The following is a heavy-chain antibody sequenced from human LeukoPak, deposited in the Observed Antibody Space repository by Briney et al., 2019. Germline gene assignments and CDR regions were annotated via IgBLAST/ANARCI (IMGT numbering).Heavy chain of an antibody. Sequence: SETLSLTCTVSGGSISSYYWSWIRQPPGKGLEWIGYIYYSGSTIYNPSLKSRVTISVDTSKNQFSLKLSSVTAADTAVYYCARGYGGWFDPWGQGTLVTVSS. D-gene: IGHD1-1*01. CDR3: ARGYGGWFDP. CDR1: GGSISSYY. V-gene: IGHV4-59*01. J-gene: IGHJ5*02. CDR2: IYYSGST.